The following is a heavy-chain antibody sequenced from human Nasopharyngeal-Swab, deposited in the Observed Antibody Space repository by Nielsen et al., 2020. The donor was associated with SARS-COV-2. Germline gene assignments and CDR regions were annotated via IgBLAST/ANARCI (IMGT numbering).Heavy chain of an antibody. CDR2: INHSGST. V-gene: IGHV4-34*01. Sequence: RQAPGKGLEWIGEINHSGSTNYNPSLKSRVTISVDTSKNQFSLKLSSVTAADTAVYYCARQGGYCSGGSCYRRSWFDPWGQGTLVTVSS. D-gene: IGHD2-15*01. J-gene: IGHJ5*02. CDR3: ARQGGYCSGGSCYRRSWFDP.